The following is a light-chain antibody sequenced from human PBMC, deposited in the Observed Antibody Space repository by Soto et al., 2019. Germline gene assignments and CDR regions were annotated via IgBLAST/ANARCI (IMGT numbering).Light chain of an antibody. V-gene: IGKV3-15*01. Sequence: EIVMTQFPATLSVSPGERATLSCRASQSVRSNLAWYQQKPGQAPRLLIFAASTRATVIPARFRGSGSRTKFTLTISDLQSEDFAVYYCQQYSNWPRTFGQGTKV. CDR2: AAS. CDR3: QQYSNWPRT. J-gene: IGKJ1*01. CDR1: QSVRSN.